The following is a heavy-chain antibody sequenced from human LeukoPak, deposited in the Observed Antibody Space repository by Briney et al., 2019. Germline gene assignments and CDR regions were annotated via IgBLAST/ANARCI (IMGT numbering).Heavy chain of an antibody. J-gene: IGHJ4*02. CDR2: ISYDGSNK. Sequence: GRSLRLSCAASAFPFSSYGMHWVRQAPGKGLEWVAVISYDGSNKYYADSVKGRFTISRDNSKNTLYLQMNSLRAEDTAVYYCARDRGHYFDYWGQGTLVTVSS. V-gene: IGHV3-30*19. CDR1: AFPFSSYG. D-gene: IGHD3-10*01. CDR3: ARDRGHYFDY.